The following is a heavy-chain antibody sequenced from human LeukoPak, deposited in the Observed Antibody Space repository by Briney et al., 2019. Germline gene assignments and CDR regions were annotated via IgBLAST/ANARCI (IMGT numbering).Heavy chain of an antibody. CDR3: ARRATNSRITMVRGVIVAANNHHFDY. Sequence: ASETLSLTCAVYGGSFSGYYWSWLRQPPGKGLEWIGEINHSGSTNYNPSLKSRVTISVDTSKNQFSLKLSSVTAADTAVYYCARRATNSRITMVRGVIVAANNHHFDYWGQGTLVTVSS. V-gene: IGHV4-34*01. J-gene: IGHJ4*02. CDR1: GGSFSGYY. D-gene: IGHD3-10*01. CDR2: INHSGST.